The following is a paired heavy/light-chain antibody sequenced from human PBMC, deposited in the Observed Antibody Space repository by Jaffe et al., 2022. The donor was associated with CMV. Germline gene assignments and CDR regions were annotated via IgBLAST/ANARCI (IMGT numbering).Light chain of an antibody. CDR2: GAS. CDR3: QQYNDWPLYT. V-gene: IGKV3-15*01. J-gene: IGKJ2*01. CDR1: QNVRNN. Sequence: DIVMTQSPVTLSVSPGERATLSCRASQNVRNNLAWYQQKPGQSPRLLIYGASTRATGIPARFSGSGSGTEFTLTISSLQSEDFAVYYCQQYNDWPLYTFGQGTKLEI.
Heavy chain of an antibody. J-gene: IGHJ6*02. CDR3: ARGGSSVTYDYNGMDV. Sequence: QVQLVQSGAEVKKPGASVKVSCKTSGYTFTNYDINWVRQASGQGLEWMGWMNPNSGNTGSVLKFQGRVTMTRDTSIGTAYMELHSLKSEDTAVYFCARGGSSVTYDYNGMDVWGQGTTVTVSS. CDR2: MNPNSGNT. D-gene: IGHD2-8*01. CDR1: GYTFTNYD. V-gene: IGHV1-8*01.